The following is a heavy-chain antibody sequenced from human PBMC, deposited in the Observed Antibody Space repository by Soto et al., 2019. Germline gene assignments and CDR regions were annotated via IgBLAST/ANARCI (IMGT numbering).Heavy chain of an antibody. CDR2: ISGSGDST. D-gene: IGHD3-10*01. CDR3: AKRAYGSDFDY. Sequence: EVQLLESGGGLVQPGGSLRLSCATSGFTFSSYAMNWVRQAPGKGLEWVSVISGSGDSTYYADSVKGRFTISRDNSKNTLYLQMNSLRAEDTAVYYCAKRAYGSDFDYWGQGTLVTVSS. J-gene: IGHJ4*02. CDR1: GFTFSSYA. V-gene: IGHV3-23*01.